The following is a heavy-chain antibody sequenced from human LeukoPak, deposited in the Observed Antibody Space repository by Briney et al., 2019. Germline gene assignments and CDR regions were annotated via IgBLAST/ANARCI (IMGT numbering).Heavy chain of an antibody. J-gene: IGHJ4*02. D-gene: IGHD6-13*01. CDR1: GFTFSSYG. V-gene: IGHV3-30*18. Sequence: GGSLRLSCAASGFTFSSYGMHWVRQAPGKGLEWVAVISYDGSNKYYADSVKGRFTISRDNSKNTLYLQMNSLRAEDTAVYYCAKDIGGEGIAAAVDYWGQGTLVTVSS. CDR2: ISYDGSNK. CDR3: AKDIGGEGIAAAVDY.